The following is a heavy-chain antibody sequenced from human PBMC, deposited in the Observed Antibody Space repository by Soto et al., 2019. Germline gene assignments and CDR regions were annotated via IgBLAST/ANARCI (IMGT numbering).Heavy chain of an antibody. Sequence: SLRLSCAASGFSLGSYGMHWVRQAPGKGLEWVAVISYDGSNKYYADSVKGRFTISRDNSKNTLYLQMNSLRAEDTAVYYCAKDSSGPVDYWGQGTLVTGSP. D-gene: IGHD3-22*01. J-gene: IGHJ4*02. CDR1: GFSLGSYG. CDR2: ISYDGSNK. V-gene: IGHV3-30*18. CDR3: AKDSSGPVDY.